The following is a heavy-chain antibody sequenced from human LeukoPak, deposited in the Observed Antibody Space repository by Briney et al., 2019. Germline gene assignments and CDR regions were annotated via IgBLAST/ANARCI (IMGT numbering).Heavy chain of an antibody. CDR3: ARGRRYSDSSNCYFDY. D-gene: IGHD3-22*01. Sequence: SETLSLTCTVSGGSISSSAYYWGWIRQSPGKGLEWIGDVYYSGSTFYNPSLMSRVTISADTSMNQFSLKLSSVTAADTAVYYCARGRRYSDSSNCYFDYWGQGTLVTVSS. CDR1: GGSISSSAYY. V-gene: IGHV4-39*01. J-gene: IGHJ4*02. CDR2: VYYSGST.